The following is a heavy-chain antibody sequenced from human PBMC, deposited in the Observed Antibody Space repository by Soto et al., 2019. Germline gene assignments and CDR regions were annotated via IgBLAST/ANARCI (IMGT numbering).Heavy chain of an antibody. D-gene: IGHD3-3*01. CDR1: GFTVSNHW. V-gene: IGHV3-74*01. Sequence: GGSLRLSCAASGFTVSNHWMNWVRQAPGKGLVWVSHIKSDGTTSYADSVEGRFTVSRDDAKNTFYLQMNSLRAEDTAVYYCAKDRGEEGLKFLEWFGGMDVWGHGTTVTVSS. CDR3: AKDRGEEGLKFLEWFGGMDV. CDR2: IKSDGTT. J-gene: IGHJ6*02.